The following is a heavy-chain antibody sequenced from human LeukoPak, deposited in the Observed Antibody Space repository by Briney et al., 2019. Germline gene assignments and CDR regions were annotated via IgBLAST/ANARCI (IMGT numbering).Heavy chain of an antibody. J-gene: IGHJ4*02. CDR1: GGSITSSGYY. CDR3: ARHVEMTTVYFDH. V-gene: IGHV4-39*01. Sequence: PSETLSLTCTVSGGSITSSGYYWGRIRQPPGKGLEWIGTVYFSGNTYYNPSLKSRVTISVDTSKNQFSLKLGPVTAADTAVYYCARHVEMTTVYFDHWGQRTLVTVSS. D-gene: IGHD4-11*01. CDR2: VYFSGNT.